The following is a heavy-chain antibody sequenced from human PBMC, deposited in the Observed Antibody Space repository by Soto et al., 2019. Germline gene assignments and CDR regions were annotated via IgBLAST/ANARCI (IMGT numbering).Heavy chain of an antibody. V-gene: IGHV3-66*04. D-gene: IGHD2-15*01. Sequence: EVQLVESGGGLVQPGGSLRLSCAASGFTVNNNYMSWVRQAPGKGLEWVSIIYSGGSTYYADSVKGKFTISRDNSNNTMYLQMKSLRAEDTAVYYCARLGGYGGNFDSWGQGTQVTVSS. CDR3: ARLGGYGGNFDS. J-gene: IGHJ4*02. CDR2: IYSGGST. CDR1: GFTVNNNY.